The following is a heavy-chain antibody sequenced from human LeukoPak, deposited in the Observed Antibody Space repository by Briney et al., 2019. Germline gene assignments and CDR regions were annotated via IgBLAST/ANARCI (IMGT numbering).Heavy chain of an antibody. Sequence: PGESLKISCKGSGYSFTSYWIGWVRQMPGKGLEWMGIIYPGDSDTRYSPSFQGQVTISADKSISTAYLQWSSLKASDTAMYYCARHGVLLWFGEHTPRSGMDVWGQGTTVTVSS. CDR3: ARHGVLLWFGEHTPRSGMDV. CDR2: IYPGDSDT. CDR1: GYSFTSYW. V-gene: IGHV5-51*01. J-gene: IGHJ6*02. D-gene: IGHD3-10*01.